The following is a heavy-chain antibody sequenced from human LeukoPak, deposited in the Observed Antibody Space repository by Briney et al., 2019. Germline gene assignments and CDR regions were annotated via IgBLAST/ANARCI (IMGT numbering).Heavy chain of an antibody. V-gene: IGHV3-21*01. D-gene: IGHD3-22*01. CDR1: GFTSSSYS. J-gene: IGHJ4*02. CDR2: ISSSSSYI. Sequence: GGSLRLSCAASGFTSSSYSMNWVRQAPGKGLEWVSSISSSSSYIYYADSVKGRFTISRDNAKNSLYLQMNSLRAEDTAVYYCARAYYYDSSAASTPDYWGQGTLVTVSS. CDR3: ARAYYYDSSAASTPDY.